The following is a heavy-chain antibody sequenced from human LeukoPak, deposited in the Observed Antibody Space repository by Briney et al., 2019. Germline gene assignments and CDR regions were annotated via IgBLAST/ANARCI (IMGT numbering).Heavy chain of an antibody. CDR3: AREAAAAGTGYIDY. J-gene: IGHJ4*02. Sequence: SETLSLTCFVSGGSISSSIYYWGWIRQPPGKGLEWIGYIYYSGSTYYNPSLKSRVTISVDTSKNQFSLKLSSVTAADTAVYYCAREAAAAGTGYIDYWGQGTLVTVSS. V-gene: IGHV4-31*03. CDR1: GGSISSSIYY. D-gene: IGHD6-13*01. CDR2: IYYSGST.